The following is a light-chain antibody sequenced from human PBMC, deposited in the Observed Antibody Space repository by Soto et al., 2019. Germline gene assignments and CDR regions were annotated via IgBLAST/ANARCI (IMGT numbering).Light chain of an antibody. Sequence: QPVLTQPPSASGTPGQRVTISCSGSSSNIGTNTVNWYQQLPGTAPKLLIYSNNQRPSGVPDRLSGSKSATSASLAISGLQSEDEADYYCAAWDDSLNSWVFGGGTKLTVL. J-gene: IGLJ3*02. CDR1: SSNIGTNT. CDR3: AAWDDSLNSWV. V-gene: IGLV1-44*01. CDR2: SNN.